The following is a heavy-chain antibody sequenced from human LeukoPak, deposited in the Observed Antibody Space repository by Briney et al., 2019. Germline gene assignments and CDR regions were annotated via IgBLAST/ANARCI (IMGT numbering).Heavy chain of an antibody. V-gene: IGHV6-1*01. CDR2: TYYRSKWYN. D-gene: IGHD6-25*01. Sequence: SQTLSLTCAISGDSVSSNSVAWNWIRQSPSRGLERLGRTYYRSKWYNEYAVSVKSRATIDPDTSKNQFSLQLNSVTPEDTAVYYCARALWQRAFDYWGQGTLVTVSS. CDR1: GDSVSSNSVA. CDR3: ARALWQRAFDY. J-gene: IGHJ4*02.